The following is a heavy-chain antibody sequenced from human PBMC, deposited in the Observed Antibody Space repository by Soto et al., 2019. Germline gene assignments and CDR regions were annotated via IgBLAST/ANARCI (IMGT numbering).Heavy chain of an antibody. CDR1: GYTFTSYD. CDR2: MNPNSGNT. J-gene: IGHJ2*01. Sequence: QVQLVQSGAEVKKPGASVKVSCKASGYTFTSYDINWVRQATGQGLEWMGWMNPNSGNTGYAQKFQGRVTMTRNTSIAVAYLDLSSLRSEDTDVYYCARGPAMIFGGGTISHWYFDLWGRGTLVTVSS. V-gene: IGHV1-8*01. D-gene: IGHD3-3*01. CDR3: ARGPAMIFGGGTISHWYFDL.